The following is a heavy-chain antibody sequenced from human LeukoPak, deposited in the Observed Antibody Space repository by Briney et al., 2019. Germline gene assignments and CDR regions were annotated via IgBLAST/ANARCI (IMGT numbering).Heavy chain of an antibody. J-gene: IGHJ4*02. Sequence: GGSLRLSCAASGFTVSSNYMSWVRQAPGKGLEWVSIIYSGGSTYYADSVKGRFTISRDNSKNTLYLQMNSLRAEDTAVYYCTTDCSSTSCYKPHFDYWGQGTLVTVSS. CDR3: TTDCSSTSCYKPHFDY. D-gene: IGHD2-2*02. V-gene: IGHV3-53*05. CDR1: GFTVSSNY. CDR2: IYSGGST.